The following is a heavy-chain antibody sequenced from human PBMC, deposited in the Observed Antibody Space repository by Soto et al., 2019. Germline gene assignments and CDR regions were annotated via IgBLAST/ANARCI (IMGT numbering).Heavy chain of an antibody. V-gene: IGHV1-69*01. CDR2: FVPLFGTT. Sequence: QLVQSGSEVKKPGSSVKVSCQASGGTFSGYVVTWVRQAPGQGLEWMGEFVPLFGTTNYAQRFSGRITITAEESTTTAYMELITPRSDDKAVYYCAAHGLGVSSPPYFDNWGQGTLVTVSS. D-gene: IGHD3-16*01. CDR3: AAHGLGVSSPPYFDN. J-gene: IGHJ4*02. CDR1: GGTFSGYV.